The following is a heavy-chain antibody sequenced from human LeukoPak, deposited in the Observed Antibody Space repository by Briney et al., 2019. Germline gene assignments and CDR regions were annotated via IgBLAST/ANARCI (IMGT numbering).Heavy chain of an antibody. D-gene: IGHD3-22*01. J-gene: IGHJ4*02. V-gene: IGHV3-48*03. CDR1: GFTFSSYE. Sequence: GGSLRLSRAASGFTFSSYEMNWVRQAPGKGLEWVSYISSSGSTIYYADSVKGRFTISRDNAKNSLYLQMNSLRAEDTAVYYCAREAKDYYDSSGYYGREFDYWGQGTLVTVSS. CDR3: AREAKDYYDSSGYYGREFDY. CDR2: ISSSGSTI.